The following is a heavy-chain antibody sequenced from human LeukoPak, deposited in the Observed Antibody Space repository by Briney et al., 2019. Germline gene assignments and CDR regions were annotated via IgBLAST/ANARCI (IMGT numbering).Heavy chain of an antibody. Sequence: GGSLRLSCAASGFTFSSYWMSWVRQAPGKGLEWVANIKQDASEKYYVDSVKGRFTISRDNAKNSLYLLMNSLRAEDTAVYYCARVGSGYDYYFDYWGQGILVTVSS. V-gene: IGHV3-7*01. CDR3: ARVGSGYDYYFDY. J-gene: IGHJ4*02. D-gene: IGHD5-12*01. CDR2: IKQDASEK. CDR1: GFTFSSYW.